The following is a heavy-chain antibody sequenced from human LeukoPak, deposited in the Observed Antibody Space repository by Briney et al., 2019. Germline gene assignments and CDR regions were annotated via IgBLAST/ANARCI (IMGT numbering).Heavy chain of an antibody. CDR2: IYYSGDT. CDR1: RDSISGYS. D-gene: IGHD4/OR15-4a*01. CDR3: VRGPYGASISKWFDP. J-gene: IGHJ5*02. Sequence: SETLSLTCTVSRDSISGYSWSWIRQSPGGGLEWIGYIYYSGDTAYNPSLRSRVTMSVDTSKSQFSLQLRSMTTADTAVYYCVRGPYGASISKWFDPWGQGTQVTVSS. V-gene: IGHV4-59*01.